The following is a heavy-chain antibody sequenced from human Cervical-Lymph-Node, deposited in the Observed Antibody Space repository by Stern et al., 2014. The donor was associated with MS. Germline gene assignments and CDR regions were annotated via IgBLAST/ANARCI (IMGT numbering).Heavy chain of an antibody. CDR1: GGSISSGGHY. J-gene: IGHJ5*02. D-gene: IGHD1-26*01. V-gene: IGHV4-31*03. Sequence: VQLVESGPGLVKPSQTLSLTCTVSGGSISSGGHYWSWIRQHPGKGLERIGYIYYSGGTFYNPSLKSRVSISLDTSKNQFSLKLSSVTAADTAVYYCASRWSGTYYGQNWFDPWGQGTLVTVSS. CDR3: ASRWSGTYYGQNWFDP. CDR2: IYYSGGT.